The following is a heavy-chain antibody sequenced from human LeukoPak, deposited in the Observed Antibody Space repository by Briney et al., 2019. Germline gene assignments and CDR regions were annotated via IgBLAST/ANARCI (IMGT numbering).Heavy chain of an antibody. J-gene: IGHJ6*03. D-gene: IGHD1-14*01. V-gene: IGHV3-15*01. Sequence: GGSLRLSCAVSGFTFSNAWMSWVRQAPGKGLEWVGRIKSKTDGGTTDYAAPVKGRFTISRDDSKNTLYLQMNSLKTEDTAVYYCTTDLDGTTGYYYYYRDVWGKGTTVTVSS. CDR2: IKSKTDGGTT. CDR3: TTDLDGTTGYYYYYRDV. CDR1: GFTFSNAW.